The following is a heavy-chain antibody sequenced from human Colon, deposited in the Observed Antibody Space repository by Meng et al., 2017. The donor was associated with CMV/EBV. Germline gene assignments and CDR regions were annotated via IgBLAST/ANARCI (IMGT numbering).Heavy chain of an antibody. CDR1: GYSFTGYY. D-gene: IGHD3-16*01. V-gene: IGHV1-2*02. J-gene: IGHJ1*01. CDR2: MDPTTGRT. Sequence: QVQLVQSGVEVRMTGASVKVSCKASGYSFTGYYRHWVRPAPGQGLEWMGWMDPTTGRTDYAQKFQGTVTMTRDTSISTAYLELSRLTSDDTAVYYCASHSSYVWGSHHWGQGTLVTVSS. CDR3: ASHSSYVWGSHH.